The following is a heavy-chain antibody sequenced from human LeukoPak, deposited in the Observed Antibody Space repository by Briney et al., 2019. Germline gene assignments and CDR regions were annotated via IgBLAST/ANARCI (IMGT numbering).Heavy chain of an antibody. CDR3: ARRGFYGDSALNY. D-gene: IGHD4-17*01. CDR1: GCSISSSSYY. Sequence: SETLSLTCTVSGCSISSSSYYWGWIRQPPGKGLEWIGSIYYSGSTYYNPSLKSRATISVDTSKNQFSLKLSSVTAADTAVYYCARRGFYGDSALNYWGQGTLVTVSS. CDR2: IYYSGST. J-gene: IGHJ4*02. V-gene: IGHV4-39*01.